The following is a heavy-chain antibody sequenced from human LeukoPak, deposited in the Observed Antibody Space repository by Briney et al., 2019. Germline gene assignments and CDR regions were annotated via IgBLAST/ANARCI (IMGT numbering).Heavy chain of an antibody. D-gene: IGHD6-13*01. Sequence: ASVKVSCKASGYTITSYAMHWVRQAPGQRLEWMGWSNAANGNTKYSQEFQGRVTMTRNTSISTAYMELSSLRSEDTAVYYCARGHSSSWYLDENWFDPWGQGTLVTVSS. V-gene: IGHV1-3*02. CDR3: ARGHSSSWYLDENWFDP. CDR1: GYTITSYA. CDR2: SNAANGNT. J-gene: IGHJ5*02.